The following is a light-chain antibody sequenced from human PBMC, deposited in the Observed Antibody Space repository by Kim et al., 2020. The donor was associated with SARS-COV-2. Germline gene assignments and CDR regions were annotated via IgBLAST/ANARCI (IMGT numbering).Light chain of an antibody. V-gene: IGKV3-20*01. Sequence: WYQQRPDQAPRLLIYADSRRAIGSPASFSGSWSGTDFTLTICGLESEDLAHYFCQQYGSTSATFGGGTKVDIK. CDR3: QQYGSTSAT. CDR2: ADS. J-gene: IGKJ4*01.